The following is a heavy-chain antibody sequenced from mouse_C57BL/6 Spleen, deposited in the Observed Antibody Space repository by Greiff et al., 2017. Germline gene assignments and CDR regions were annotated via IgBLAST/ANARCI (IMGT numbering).Heavy chain of an antibody. CDR3: ASGTGYWFAY. CDR1: GYTFTDYY. J-gene: IGHJ3*01. D-gene: IGHD4-1*01. V-gene: IGHV1-26*01. CDR2: INPNNGGT. Sequence: EVQLQQSGPELVKPGASVKISCKASGYTFTDYYMNWVKQSHGKSLEWIGDINPNNGGTSYNQKFKGKATLTVDKSSSTAYMELRSLTSEDSAVYDCASGTGYWFAYWGQGTLVTVSA.